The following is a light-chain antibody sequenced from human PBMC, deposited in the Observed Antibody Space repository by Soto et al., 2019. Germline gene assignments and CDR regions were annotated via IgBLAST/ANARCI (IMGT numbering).Light chain of an antibody. CDR1: SSDIGGYNS. CDR3: SSYTTSGTFVV. J-gene: IGLJ2*01. Sequence: QSALTQPPSASGSPGQSVTISCTGTSSDIGGYNSVSWYQQHPGKAPRLMIYEVNKRPSGVPDRFSGSKSGYTASLTVSGLQTEDEAFYYCSSYTTSGTFVVFGGGTKLTVL. V-gene: IGLV2-8*01. CDR2: EVN.